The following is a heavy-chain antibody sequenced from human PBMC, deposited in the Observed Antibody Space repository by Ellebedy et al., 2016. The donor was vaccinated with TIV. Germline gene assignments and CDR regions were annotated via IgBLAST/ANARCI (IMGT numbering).Heavy chain of an antibody. J-gene: IGHJ6*02. CDR3: VKGAYPVPTVMAV. CDR1: GFTSSG. V-gene: IGHV3-30*02. CDR2: IRSDGSNK. Sequence: GGSLRLSCAASGFTSSGMHWVRQAPGKGLEWVAFIRSDGSNKYYADSVKGRFTISRDYSKNTLDLQMSSLRVEDTALYYCVKGAYPVPTVMAVWGQGTMVIVSS. D-gene: IGHD3-16*01.